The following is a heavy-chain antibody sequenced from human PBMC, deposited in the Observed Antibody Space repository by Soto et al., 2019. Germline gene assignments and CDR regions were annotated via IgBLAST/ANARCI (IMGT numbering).Heavy chain of an antibody. Sequence: QVQLQESGPGLVKPSETLSLTCTVSGGSISSYYWSWIRQPPGKGLEWIGYIYYSGSTNYNPSLKSRVTISVDTSKNQFSLKLSSVTAADTAVYYCARVGNGGWFDPWGQGTLVTVSS. V-gene: IGHV4-59*01. CDR2: IYYSGST. D-gene: IGHD1-1*01. CDR1: GGSISSYY. CDR3: ARVGNGGWFDP. J-gene: IGHJ5*02.